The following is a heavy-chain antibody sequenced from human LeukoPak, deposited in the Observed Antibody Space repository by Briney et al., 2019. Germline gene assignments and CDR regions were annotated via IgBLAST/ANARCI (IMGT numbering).Heavy chain of an antibody. V-gene: IGHV1-2*02. Sequence: ASVKVSCKASGYTSTGYYMHWVRQAPGQGLEWMGWINPNSGGTNYAQKFQGRVTMTRDTSISAAYMELSRLRSDDTAVYYCARGGAGEGYCSSSSCYGHDYWGQGTLVTVSS. CDR3: ARGGAGEGYCSSSSCYGHDY. D-gene: IGHD2-15*01. J-gene: IGHJ4*02. CDR1: GYTSTGYY. CDR2: INPNSGGT.